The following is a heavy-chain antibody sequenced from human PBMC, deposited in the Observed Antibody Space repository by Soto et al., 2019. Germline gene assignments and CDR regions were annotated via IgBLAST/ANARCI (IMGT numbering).Heavy chain of an antibody. CDR1: GYTFTGYY. D-gene: IGHD6-19*01. CDR3: ARVRGIAVAGGVGHNYNLFDP. J-gene: IGHJ5*02. V-gene: IGHV1-2*02. CDR2: INPNSGGT. Sequence: ASVKVSCKASGYTFTGYYMHWVRQAPGQGLEWMGWINPNSGGTNYAQKFQGRVTMTRDTSISTAYMVLSRLRSDDTAVYYCARVRGIAVAGGVGHNYNLFDPWGQGPLVNGSS.